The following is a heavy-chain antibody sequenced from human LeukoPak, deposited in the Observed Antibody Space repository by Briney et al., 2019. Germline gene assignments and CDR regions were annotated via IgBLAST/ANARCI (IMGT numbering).Heavy chain of an antibody. Sequence: GGSLRLSCAASGLTFSNYGMHWVRQAPSKGLEWVAVISFDGSNKYYADSVRGRFTISRDNSKDTLYLQMNSLKTEDTAVYYCARGGTTVTPGLLWFDPWGQGTLVTVSS. V-gene: IGHV3-30*03. CDR3: ARGGTTVTPGLLWFDP. CDR2: ISFDGSNK. J-gene: IGHJ5*02. CDR1: GLTFSNYG. D-gene: IGHD4-17*01.